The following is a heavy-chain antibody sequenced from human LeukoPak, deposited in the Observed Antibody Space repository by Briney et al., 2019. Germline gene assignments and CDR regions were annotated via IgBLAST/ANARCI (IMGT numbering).Heavy chain of an antibody. CDR3: ARERPGYGDYDY. CDR1: GFIFSDYY. Sequence: GGSLRLSCAASGFIFSDYYMSWIRQAPGEGLEWVSYITSGSTIYYADSVKGRFTISRDNAKNSLYLQVNSLRAEDTAVYYCARERPGYGDYDYWGQGTLVTVSS. CDR2: ITSGSTI. J-gene: IGHJ4*02. V-gene: IGHV3-11*01. D-gene: IGHD4-17*01.